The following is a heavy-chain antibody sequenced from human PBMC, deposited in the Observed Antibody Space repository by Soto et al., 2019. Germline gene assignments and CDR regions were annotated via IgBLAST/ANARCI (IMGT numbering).Heavy chain of an antibody. D-gene: IGHD6-13*01. CDR1: GGSISGFY. CDR2: IYNIGST. V-gene: IGHV4-59*08. CDR3: ARHVNLQFAGTGCDS. J-gene: IGHJ4*02. Sequence: PSETLSLTCTGSGGSISGFYWILLRQPPGKGLEWIGYIYNIGSTNYNPSLRSRVTMSIDASQEQFSLKLSSVTATDTAVYYCARHVNLQFAGTGCDSWGRGTLATVS.